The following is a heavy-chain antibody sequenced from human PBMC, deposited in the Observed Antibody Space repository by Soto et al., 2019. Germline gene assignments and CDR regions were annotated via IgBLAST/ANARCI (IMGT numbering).Heavy chain of an antibody. CDR3: AKDLEQLASYFDY. CDR2: ISYDGSNK. D-gene: IGHD6-6*01. V-gene: IGHV3-30*18. Sequence: QVQLVESGGGVVQPGRSLRLSCAASGFTFSSYGMHWVRQAPGKGLEWVAVISYDGSNKYYADSVKGRFTISRDNSKNTLYLQMNSLRAEDTAVYYCAKDLEQLASYFDYWGQGTLVTVSS. J-gene: IGHJ4*02. CDR1: GFTFSSYG.